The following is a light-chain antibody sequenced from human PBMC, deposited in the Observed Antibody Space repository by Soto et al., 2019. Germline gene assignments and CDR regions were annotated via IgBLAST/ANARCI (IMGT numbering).Light chain of an antibody. V-gene: IGKV3-20*01. J-gene: IGKJ4*01. CDR2: GVS. CDR3: QQYDTSPIT. Sequence: IVVTQSPGTLSLSPYKKTNLSCRARQTISSTDLAWYQQKPGQAPRLLIYGVSNRATGIPDRFSGSGSGTDFTLTISRLEPEDFAVYYCQQYDTSPITFGGGTKVEIK. CDR1: QTISSTD.